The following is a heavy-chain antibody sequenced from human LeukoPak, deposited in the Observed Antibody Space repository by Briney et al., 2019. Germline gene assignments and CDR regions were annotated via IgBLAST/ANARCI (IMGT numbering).Heavy chain of an antibody. CDR1: GGSISSYY. CDR2: IYYSGST. V-gene: IGHV4-59*01. J-gene: IGHJ4*02. Sequence: PSETLSLTCTVSGGSISSYYWSWIRQPPGKGLEWIGYIYYSGSTNYNPSLKSRVTISVDTSKNQFSLRLSSVTAADTAVYYCARTGDSSGYYYASYHFDYWGQGTLVTVSS. D-gene: IGHD3-22*01. CDR3: ARTGDSSGYYYASYHFDY.